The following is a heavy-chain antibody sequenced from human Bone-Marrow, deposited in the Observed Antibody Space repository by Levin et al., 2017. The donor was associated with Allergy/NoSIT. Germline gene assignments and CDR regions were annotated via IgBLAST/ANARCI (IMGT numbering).Heavy chain of an antibody. CDR1: GYTLTELP. Sequence: GESLKISCKVSGYTLTELPMHWVRQAPGEGLEWVGSFDPEDGETIYAQKFQGRVTMTEDTSTDTAYMQLSSLTSEDTAVYFCATRKAPTADYTRVYQYSMDVWGQGTTVTVSS. CDR2: FDPEDGET. D-gene: IGHD3/OR15-3a*01. J-gene: IGHJ6*02. V-gene: IGHV1-24*01. CDR3: ATRKAPTADYTRVYQYSMDV.